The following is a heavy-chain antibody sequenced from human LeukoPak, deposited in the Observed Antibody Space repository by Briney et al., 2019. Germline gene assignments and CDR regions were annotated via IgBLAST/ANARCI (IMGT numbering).Heavy chain of an antibody. V-gene: IGHV3-33*01. J-gene: IGHJ4*02. CDR1: GFTFSSYG. Sequence: QPGGSLRLSCAASGFTFSSYGMHWVRQAPSKGLEWVAVIWYDGSNKYYADSVKGRFTISRDNSKNTLYLQMNSLRAEDTAVYYCAREEMATVTIDYWGQGTLVTVSS. D-gene: IGHD5-24*01. CDR3: AREEMATVTIDY. CDR2: IWYDGSNK.